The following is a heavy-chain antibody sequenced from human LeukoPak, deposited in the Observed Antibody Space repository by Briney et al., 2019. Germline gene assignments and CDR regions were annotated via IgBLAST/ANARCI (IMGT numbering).Heavy chain of an antibody. V-gene: IGHV1-2*02. CDR3: VRLYDWGRLDY. CDR1: GYTFTGYY. D-gene: IGHD3-9*01. CDR2: INPNSGGT. J-gene: IGHJ4*02. Sequence: ASVKVSCKTSGYTFTGYYLFWVRQAPGQGLEWMGWINPNSGGTNYAQKFQGRVTMTRDTSIRTAYMELSRLTSDDTAVYYSVRLYDWGRLDYWGQGTLVTVSS.